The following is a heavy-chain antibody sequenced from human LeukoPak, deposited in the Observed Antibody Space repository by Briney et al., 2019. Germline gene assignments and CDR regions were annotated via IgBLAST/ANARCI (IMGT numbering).Heavy chain of an antibody. V-gene: IGHV3-30*02. CDR3: AKGGGSWYYSRTLPLDY. J-gene: IGHJ4*02. CDR1: GFTFSSYG. Sequence: GGSLRLSCAASGFTFSSYGMHWVRQAPGKGLEWVAFIRYDGSNKYYADSVKGRFTISRDNSRNTLYLQMNSLRAEDTAVYYCAKGGGSWYYSRTLPLDYWGQGTLVTVSS. CDR2: IRYDGSNK. D-gene: IGHD6-13*01.